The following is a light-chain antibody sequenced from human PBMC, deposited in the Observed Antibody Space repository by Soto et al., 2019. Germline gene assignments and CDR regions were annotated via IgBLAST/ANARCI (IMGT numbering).Light chain of an antibody. CDR1: SSVVGSYNL. J-gene: IGLJ3*02. CDR2: EVS. V-gene: IGLV2-23*02. CDR3: CSYAGSSTPWV. Sequence: QSALTQPASVSGSPGQSITISCTGTSSVVGSYNLVSWYQHHPGKAPKLMIYEVSKRPSGVSNRFSGSKSGNTASLTISGLQAEDEADYYCCSYAGSSTPWVFGGGTKVTVL.